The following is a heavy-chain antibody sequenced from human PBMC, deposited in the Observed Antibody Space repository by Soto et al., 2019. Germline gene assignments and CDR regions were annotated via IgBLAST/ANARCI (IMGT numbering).Heavy chain of an antibody. CDR2: IDPSDSYT. J-gene: IGHJ6*02. V-gene: IGHV5-10-1*01. CDR3: ARLPTYYDSLTGPSYYYYGMDG. Sequence: PGESLKISCKGSGYSFTSYWISWVRQMPGKGLEWMGRIDPSDSYTNYSPSFQGHVTISADKSISTAYLQWSSLKASDTAMYYCARLPTYYDSLTGPSYYYYGMDGWGQGATVTFSS. D-gene: IGHD3-9*01. CDR1: GYSFTSYW.